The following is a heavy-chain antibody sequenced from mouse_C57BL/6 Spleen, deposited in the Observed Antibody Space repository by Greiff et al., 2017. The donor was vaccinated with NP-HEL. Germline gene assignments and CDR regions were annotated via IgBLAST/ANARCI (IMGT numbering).Heavy chain of an antibody. CDR3: ARGTTVFDY. D-gene: IGHD1-1*01. Sequence: EVQLQQSGPVLVKPGASVKMSCKASGYTFTDYYMNWVKQSHGKSLEWIGVINPYNGGTSYNQKFKGKAKLTVDKSSSTAYMELNSLTSEDSAVYYCARGTTVFDYWGQGTTLTVSS. CDR2: INPYNGGT. J-gene: IGHJ2*01. CDR1: GYTFTDYY. V-gene: IGHV1-19*01.